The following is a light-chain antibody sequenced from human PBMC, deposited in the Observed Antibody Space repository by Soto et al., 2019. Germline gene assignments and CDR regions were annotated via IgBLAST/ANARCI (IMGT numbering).Light chain of an antibody. CDR1: SSNIGTNT. V-gene: IGLV1-44*01. Sequence: QSVLTQPPSASGTPGQRVTISCSGSSSNIGTNTVNWYQQFPGTAPELLIYSNDQRPSGVPDRFSGSKSGTSASLAIGGLQSDDEADYYCAVWDGSLNGWVFGGGTKLTV. J-gene: IGLJ3*02. CDR2: SND. CDR3: AVWDGSLNGWV.